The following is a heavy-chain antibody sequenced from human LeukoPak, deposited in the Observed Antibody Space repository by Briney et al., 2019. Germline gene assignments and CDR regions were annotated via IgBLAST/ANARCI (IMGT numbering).Heavy chain of an antibody. CDR3: ARALRYFDWSRLSFDY. Sequence: PSETLSLTCIVSGGSISSSSYYWGWIRQPPGKGLEWIGSIYYSGSTYYNPSLKSRVTISVDTSKNQFSLKLSSVTAADTAVYYCARALRYFDWSRLSFDYWGQGTLVTVSS. CDR2: IYYSGST. CDR1: GGSISSSSYY. V-gene: IGHV4-39*07. J-gene: IGHJ4*02. D-gene: IGHD3-9*01.